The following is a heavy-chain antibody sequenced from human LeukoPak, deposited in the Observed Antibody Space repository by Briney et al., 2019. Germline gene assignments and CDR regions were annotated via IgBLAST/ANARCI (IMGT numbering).Heavy chain of an antibody. V-gene: IGHV1-2*02. D-gene: IGHD2-2*01. CDR1: GYTFTGYY. CDR3: ARDKAPTGYCSSTSCYDPYYFDY. J-gene: IGHJ4*02. Sequence: ASVKVSCKAPGYTFTGYYMHWVRQAPGQGLEWMGWINPNSGGTNYAQKFQGRVTMTRDTSISTAYMELSRLRSDDTAVYYCARDKAPTGYCSSTSCYDPYYFDYWGQGTLVTVPS. CDR2: INPNSGGT.